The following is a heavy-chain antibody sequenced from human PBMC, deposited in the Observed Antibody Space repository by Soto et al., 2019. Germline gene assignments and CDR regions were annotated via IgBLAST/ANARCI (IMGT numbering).Heavy chain of an antibody. CDR2: INSDGSNI. V-gene: IGHV3-74*01. D-gene: IGHD1-7*01. Sequence: PWGPLRLSCVASGFTFTHYRIHWVRQAPGKGLEWVARINSDGSNINYADSVKGRFTISRDNSKNTVFLQMHSLTDDDSALYFCARAGDWNYVQDFWGQGTLVTVSS. CDR3: ARAGDWNYVQDF. J-gene: IGHJ4*02. CDR1: GFTFTHYR.